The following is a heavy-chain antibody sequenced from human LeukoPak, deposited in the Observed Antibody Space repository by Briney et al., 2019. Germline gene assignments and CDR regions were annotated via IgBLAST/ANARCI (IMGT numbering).Heavy chain of an antibody. CDR1: GGTFSSYA. V-gene: IGHV1-69*01. J-gene: IGHJ6*02. Sequence: GASVKVSCKASGGTFSSYAISWVRQAPGQGLEWMGGIIPILGTANYAQKFQGRVTITADESTSTAYMELSSLRSEDTAVYYCARGSIVVVPAAPGSYYYYGMDVWGQGTTVTVSS. D-gene: IGHD2-2*01. CDR2: IIPILGTA. CDR3: ARGSIVVVPAAPGSYYYYGMDV.